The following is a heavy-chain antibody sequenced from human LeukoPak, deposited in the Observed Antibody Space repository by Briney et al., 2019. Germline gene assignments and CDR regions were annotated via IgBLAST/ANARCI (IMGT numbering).Heavy chain of an antibody. CDR3: ARTFGNNYGDY. CDR1: GFTFSTYW. D-gene: IGHD5-18*01. Sequence: GGSLRLSCAASGFTFSTYWMHWVRQAPGKGLVWVSRINVDGSTTTYADSVKGRFTISRDNAKNTLYLQMNSLRGEDTAVYYCARTFGNNYGDYWGHGTLVTVYS. J-gene: IGHJ4*01. V-gene: IGHV3-74*01. CDR2: INVDGSTT.